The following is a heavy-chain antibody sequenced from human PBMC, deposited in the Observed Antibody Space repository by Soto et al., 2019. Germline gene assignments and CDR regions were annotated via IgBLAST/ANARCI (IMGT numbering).Heavy chain of an antibody. CDR3: ACYAWSSYTSSWYDAFDI. CDR2: LIPIFGTA. J-gene: IGHJ3*02. V-gene: IGHV1-69*13. D-gene: IGHD6-13*01. CDR1: RGTYSSYA. Sequence: SGRDSCQGSRGTYSSYAMGWVRQASGQGLDWMRGLIPIFGTAIYAQKFQVRVTITADESTTTAYMELSSLRSQDTAVYYCACYAWSSYTSSWYDAFDIWGQGAMVTVSS.